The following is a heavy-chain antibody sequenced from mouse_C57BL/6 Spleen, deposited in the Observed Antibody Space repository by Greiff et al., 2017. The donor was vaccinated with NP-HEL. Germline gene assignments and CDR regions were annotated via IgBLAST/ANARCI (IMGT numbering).Heavy chain of an antibody. D-gene: IGHD1-1*01. V-gene: IGHV5-6*02. Sequence: DVKLVESGGDLVKPGGSLKLSCAASGFTFSSYGMSWVRQTPDKRLEWVATISSGGSYTYYPDSVKGRFTISRDNAKNTLYLQMSSLKSEDTAMYYCARRDGRYFDVWGTGTTVTVSS. J-gene: IGHJ1*03. CDR3: ARRDGRYFDV. CDR1: GFTFSSYG. CDR2: ISSGGSYT.